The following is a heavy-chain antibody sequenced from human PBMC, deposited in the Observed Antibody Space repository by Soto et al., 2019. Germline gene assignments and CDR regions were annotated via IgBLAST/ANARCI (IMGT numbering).Heavy chain of an antibody. V-gene: IGHV1-3*01. CDR1: GYTFTRYT. J-gene: IGHJ6*02. D-gene: IGHD6-6*01. Sequence: ASVKVSCKASGYTFTRYTMNWVRQAPGQRLEWMGWINPDNGNTKSSRKFQDRVIITRDTSASTAYMDLSSLRSEDTAVYYCARGIATGQLDPWGQGTTVTVSS. CDR3: ARGIATGQLDP. CDR2: INPDNGNT.